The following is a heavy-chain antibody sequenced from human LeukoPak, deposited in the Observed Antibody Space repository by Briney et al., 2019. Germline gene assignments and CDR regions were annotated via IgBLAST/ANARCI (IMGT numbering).Heavy chain of an antibody. Sequence: ASVKVSCKASGYSFTGYYIHWVRQAPGQGLEWMGWINPNSGGTNYAQKFQGRVTMTRDTSISTAYMELSRLRSDDTAVYYCARVDILTGYYGGTPGWFDPWGQGTLVTVSS. V-gene: IGHV1-2*02. CDR2: INPNSGGT. J-gene: IGHJ5*02. CDR3: ARVDILTGYYGGTPGWFDP. D-gene: IGHD3-9*01. CDR1: GYSFTGYY.